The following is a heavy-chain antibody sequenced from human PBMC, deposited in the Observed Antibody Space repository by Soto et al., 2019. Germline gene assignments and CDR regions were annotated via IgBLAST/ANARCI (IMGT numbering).Heavy chain of an antibody. J-gene: IGHJ6*02. V-gene: IGHV1-2*02. D-gene: IGHD4-4*01. Sequence: APVKVSCKASGYTFTGYYMHWVRQAPGQGLEWMGWINPNSGGTNYAQKFQGRVTMTRDTSISTAYMELSRLRSDDTAVYYCAREHDYSNYYYYGMDVWGQGTTVTVSS. CDR2: INPNSGGT. CDR3: AREHDYSNYYYYGMDV. CDR1: GYTFTGYY.